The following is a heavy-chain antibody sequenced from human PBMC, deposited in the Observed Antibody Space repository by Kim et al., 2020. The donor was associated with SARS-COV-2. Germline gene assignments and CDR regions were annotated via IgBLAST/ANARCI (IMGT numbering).Heavy chain of an antibody. CDR1: GGTFSSYA. V-gene: IGHV1-69*13. Sequence: SVKVSCKASGGTFSSYAISWVRQAPGQGLEWMGGIIPIFGTANYAQKFQGRVTITADESTSTAYMELSSLRSEDTAVYYCARADYYYGSGSYLPSDYWGQGTLVTVSS. J-gene: IGHJ4*02. CDR3: ARADYYYGSGSYLPSDY. D-gene: IGHD3-10*01. CDR2: IIPIFGTA.